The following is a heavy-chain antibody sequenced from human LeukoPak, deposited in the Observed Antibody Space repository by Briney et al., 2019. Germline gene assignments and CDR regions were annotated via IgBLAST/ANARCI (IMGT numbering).Heavy chain of an antibody. V-gene: IGHV4-30-2*01. CDR1: GGSISSGGFS. CDR2: IHHSGSS. J-gene: IGHJ4*02. Sequence: SETLSLTCAVSGGSISSGGFSWSWIRQPPGKGLEWIGHIHHSGSSYYNPALQSRVTISVDRPKNQFSLKLSSVTAAGTAVYYCARGLSFDYWGQGTLVTVSS. CDR3: ARGLSFDY.